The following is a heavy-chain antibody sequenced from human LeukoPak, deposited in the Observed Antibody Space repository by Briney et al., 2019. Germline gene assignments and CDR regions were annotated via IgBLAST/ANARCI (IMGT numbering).Heavy chain of an antibody. J-gene: IGHJ6*03. CDR2: INHSGST. CDR3: ARGTVAVTGYYYYYYMDV. Sequence: PSETLSLTCAVYGGSFSGYYGSWIRQPPGKGLEWIGEINHSGSTNYNPSLKSRVTISVDTSKNQFSLKLSSVTAADTAVYYCARGTVAVTGYYYYYYMDVWGKGTTVTVSS. D-gene: IGHD6-19*01. V-gene: IGHV4-34*01. CDR1: GGSFSGYY.